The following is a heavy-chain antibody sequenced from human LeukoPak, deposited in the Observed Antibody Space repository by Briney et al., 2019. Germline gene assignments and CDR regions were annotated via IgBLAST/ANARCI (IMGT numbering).Heavy chain of an antibody. Sequence: GGSLRLSCAASGFTFSSYAMHWVRQAPDKGLEWVAVISYDGSNKYYADSVKGRFTISRDNSKNTLYLQMNSLRAEDTAVYYCARDRGQWELLNYFDYWGQGTLVTVSS. V-gene: IGHV3-30-3*01. J-gene: IGHJ4*02. D-gene: IGHD1-26*01. CDR1: GFTFSSYA. CDR2: ISYDGSNK. CDR3: ARDRGQWELLNYFDY.